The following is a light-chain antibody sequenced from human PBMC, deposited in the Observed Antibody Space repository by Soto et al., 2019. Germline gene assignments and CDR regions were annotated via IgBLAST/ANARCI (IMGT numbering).Light chain of an antibody. CDR2: KAA. CDR3: QHYNSFSRT. CDR1: QSISSY. J-gene: IGKJ1*01. V-gene: IGKV1-5*03. Sequence: DIQMTQSPSSLSASVVDRVTITCLASQSISSYLNWYQQKPGKAPKLLIYKAANLADEVPSRFAGSGSGTDFTLTITRLQPDDFATYYCQHYNSFSRTFGQGTKVDNK.